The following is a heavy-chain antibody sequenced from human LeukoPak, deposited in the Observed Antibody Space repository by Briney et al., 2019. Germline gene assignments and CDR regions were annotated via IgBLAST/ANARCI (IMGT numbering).Heavy chain of an antibody. CDR2: IGTAGDT. V-gene: IGHV3-13*01. CDR1: GFTVSSYD. Sequence: GGSLRLSCAASGFTVSSYDMHWVRQATGKGLEWVSAIGTAGDTYYPGSVKGRFTISRENAKNSLYLQLNSLRAGDTAVYYCARETKDAFDIWGQGTMVTVSS. CDR3: ARETKDAFDI. J-gene: IGHJ3*02.